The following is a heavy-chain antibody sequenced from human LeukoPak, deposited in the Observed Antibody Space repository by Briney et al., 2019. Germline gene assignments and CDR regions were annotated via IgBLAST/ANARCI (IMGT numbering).Heavy chain of an antibody. CDR1: GFTVSSNF. Sequence: PGGSLRLSCAASGFTVSSNFMSWVRQAPGKGLEWVSVLYSGGSTYYADSVKGRFSISRDSSRNTLYLQMNSLRDEDTAVYYSARASRGYSYLFDYWGQGTLVTVSS. CDR2: LYSGGST. CDR3: ARASRGYSYLFDY. V-gene: IGHV3-66*02. J-gene: IGHJ4*02. D-gene: IGHD5-18*01.